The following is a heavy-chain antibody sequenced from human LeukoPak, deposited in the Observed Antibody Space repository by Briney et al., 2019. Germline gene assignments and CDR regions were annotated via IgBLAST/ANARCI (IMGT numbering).Heavy chain of an antibody. CDR2: VDPEDGET. D-gene: IGHD2-2*01. Sequence: ASVKVSCKASGYTFTDYYMHWVQQAPGKGLEWMGRVDPEDGETIYAEKFQGRVTIAADTSTDTAYMELSSLRSEDTAVYYCATDVIVVVPAADDYWGQGTLVTVSS. CDR3: ATDVIVVVPAADDY. J-gene: IGHJ4*02. CDR1: GYTFTDYY. V-gene: IGHV1-69-2*01.